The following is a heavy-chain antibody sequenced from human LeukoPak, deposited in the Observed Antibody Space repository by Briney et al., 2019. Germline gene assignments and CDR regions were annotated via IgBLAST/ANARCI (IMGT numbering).Heavy chain of an antibody. CDR2: ISSSSSYI. CDR1: GFTFSSYS. D-gene: IGHD3-10*01. V-gene: IGHV3-21*01. Sequence: GGSLRLSCAASGFTFSSYSMNWVRQAPGKGLEWVSSISSSSSYIYNADSVKGRFSISRDNAKNSLYLQMNSLRAEDTAVYYCARGYNYGPGYMDVWGKGTTVTVSS. CDR3: ARGYNYGPGYMDV. J-gene: IGHJ6*03.